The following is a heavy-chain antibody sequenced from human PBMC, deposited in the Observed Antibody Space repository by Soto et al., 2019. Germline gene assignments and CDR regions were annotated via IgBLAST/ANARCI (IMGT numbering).Heavy chain of an antibody. CDR3: ARYEYGNSLYGVDV. CDR1: GESFSGYY. V-gene: IGHV4-34*02. CDR2: VDHRGST. J-gene: IGHJ6*02. Sequence: QVHLQQRGAGLLKPSETLSLNCVVSGESFSGYYWSWIRQTPGMGLEWIGEVDHRGSTTYNPSLTNRASLSIASSKNLFSLELPSVPAADTALYFCARYEYGNSLYGVDVWGQGTRVTVSS. D-gene: IGHD1-7*01.